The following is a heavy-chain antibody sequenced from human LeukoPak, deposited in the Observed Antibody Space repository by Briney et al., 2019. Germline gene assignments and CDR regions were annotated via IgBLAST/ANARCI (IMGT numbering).Heavy chain of an antibody. D-gene: IGHD4-23*01. J-gene: IGHJ4*02. CDR2: IYYSGST. CDR1: GGSISSYY. CDR3: ARAPHGGLYFDY. V-gene: IGHV4-59*06. Sequence: SETLSLTCTVSGGSISSYYWSWIRQHPGKGLEWIGYIYYSGSTYYNPSLKSRVTISVDTSKNQFSLKLSSVTAADTAVYYCARAPHGGLYFDYWGQGTLVTVSS.